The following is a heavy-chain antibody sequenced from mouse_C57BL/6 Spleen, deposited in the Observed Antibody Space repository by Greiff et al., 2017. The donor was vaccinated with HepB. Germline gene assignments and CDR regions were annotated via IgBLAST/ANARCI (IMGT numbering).Heavy chain of an antibody. CDR3: ARSYGSSPYYAMDY. J-gene: IGHJ4*01. D-gene: IGHD1-1*01. V-gene: IGHV1-64*01. CDR1: GYTFTSYW. Sequence: QVQLQQPGAELVKPGASVKLSCKASGYTFTSYWMHWVKQRPGQGLEWIGMIHPNSGSTNYNEKFKSKATLTVDKSSSTAYMQLSSLTSEDSAVYDCARSYGSSPYYAMDYWGQGTSVTVSS. CDR2: IHPNSGST.